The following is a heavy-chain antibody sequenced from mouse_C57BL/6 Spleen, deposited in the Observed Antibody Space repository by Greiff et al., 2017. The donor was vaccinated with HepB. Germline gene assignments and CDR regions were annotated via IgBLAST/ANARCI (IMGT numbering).Heavy chain of an antibody. CDR1: GFSLSTFGMG. CDR3: ARIANWAGTGYYFDY. Sequence: QVTLKVSGPGILQPSQTLSLTCSFSGFSLSTFGMGVGWIRQPSGKGLEWLAHIWWDDDKYYNPALKSRRTTSKDTSKNQVFLKIANVDTADTATYYCARIANWAGTGYYFDYWGQGTTLTVSS. V-gene: IGHV8-8*01. J-gene: IGHJ2*01. CDR2: IWWDDDK. D-gene: IGHD4-1*01.